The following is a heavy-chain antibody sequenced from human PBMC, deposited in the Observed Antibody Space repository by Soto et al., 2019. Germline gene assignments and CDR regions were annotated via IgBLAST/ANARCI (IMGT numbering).Heavy chain of an antibody. CDR3: ARLPPPGLYYYGMDV. J-gene: IGHJ6*02. CDR2: INPRNGAT. CDR1: GYPFTAYY. V-gene: IGHV1-2*02. Sequence: ASVKVSCKASGYPFTAYYIHWVRQAPGQGLEWMGWINPRNGATNYAQKFQGRVTMTGDTSISTAYMELSGLTSDDTAVYYCARLPPPGLYYYGMDVWGQGTTVTVSS.